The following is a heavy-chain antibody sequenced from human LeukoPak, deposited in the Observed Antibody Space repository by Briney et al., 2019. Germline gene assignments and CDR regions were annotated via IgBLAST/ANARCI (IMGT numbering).Heavy chain of an antibody. J-gene: IGHJ3*02. CDR3: VRQLIGHYYDSSGYYYEFAFDI. CDR1: GGSISSSSYY. CDR2: IYYSGST. V-gene: IGHV4-39*01. Sequence: SETLSLTCTVSGGSISSSSYYWGWIRQPPGKGLEWIGSIYYSGSTYYNPSLKSRVTISVDTSKNQFSLKLSSVTAADTAVYYCVRQLIGHYYDSSGYYYEFAFDIWGQGTMVTVSS. D-gene: IGHD3-22*01.